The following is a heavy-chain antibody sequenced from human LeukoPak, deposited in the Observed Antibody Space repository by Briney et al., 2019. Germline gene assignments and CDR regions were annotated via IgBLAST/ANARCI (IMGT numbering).Heavy chain of an antibody. D-gene: IGHD2-2*01. CDR2: IKTDGSST. V-gene: IGHV3-74*01. CDR3: ARRGTTGFDP. CDR1: GFTFNSYW. Sequence: HGGALRLSCAASGFTFNSYWMHWVRQAPGKGLVWVSRIKTDGSSTSYADSVKGRFTISRDNAMNMLYLQMNSLRAEDTAVYYCARRGTTGFDPWGQGTLVTVSS. J-gene: IGHJ5*02.